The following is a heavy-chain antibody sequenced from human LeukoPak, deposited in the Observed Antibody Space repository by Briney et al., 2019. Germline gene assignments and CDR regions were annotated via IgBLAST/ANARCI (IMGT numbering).Heavy chain of an antibody. CDR2: ISGNGGST. Sequence: GGSLRLSCAASGFTFSSYAMSWVRQAPGKGLEWVSAISGNGGSTYYADSVKGRFTISRDNSKNTLYLQMNSLRAEDTAVYYCAKAYVWGTYFDYWGQGTLVTVSS. V-gene: IGHV3-23*01. J-gene: IGHJ4*02. CDR1: GFTFSSYA. D-gene: IGHD3-16*01. CDR3: AKAYVWGTYFDY.